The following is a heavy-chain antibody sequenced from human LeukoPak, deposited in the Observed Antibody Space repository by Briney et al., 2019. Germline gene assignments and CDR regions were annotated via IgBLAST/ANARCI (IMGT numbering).Heavy chain of an antibody. CDR1: GGSISSYY. V-gene: IGHV4-4*07. J-gene: IGHJ4*02. CDR3: AREKDGYCSSTSCLVFDY. D-gene: IGHD2-2*03. CDR2: IYTSGST. Sequence: SETLSPTCTVSGGSISSYYWSWIRQPAGKGLEWIGRIYTSGSTNYNPSLKSRVTMSVDTSKNQFSLKLSSVTAADTAVYYCAREKDGYCSSTSCLVFDYWGQGTLVTVSS.